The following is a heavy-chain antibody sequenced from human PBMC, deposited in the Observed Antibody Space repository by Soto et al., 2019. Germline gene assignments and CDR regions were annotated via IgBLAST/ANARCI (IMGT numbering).Heavy chain of an antibody. CDR1: GGTFSSYT. J-gene: IGHJ5*02. CDR2: IIPILGIA. Sequence: QVQLVQSGAEVKKPGSSVKVSCKASGGTFSSYTISWVRQAPGQGLEWMGRIIPILGIANYAQKFQGRVTITADKSTSTAYRELSSLRSEDTAVYYCARDTAHIVVVTAIPNWFDPWGQGTLVTVSS. D-gene: IGHD2-21*02. V-gene: IGHV1-69*08. CDR3: ARDTAHIVVVTAIPNWFDP.